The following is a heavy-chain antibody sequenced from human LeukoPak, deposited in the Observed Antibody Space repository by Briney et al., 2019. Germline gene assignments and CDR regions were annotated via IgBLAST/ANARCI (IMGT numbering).Heavy chain of an antibody. CDR2: IYNGGHT. CDR1: DFTVSNNY. V-gene: IGHV3-53*01. CDR3: ARGSGNYYDSSGCDY. J-gene: IGHJ4*02. Sequence: GGSLRLSCAASDFTVSNNYMNWVRQAPGKGLQWVSIIYNGGHTYYADSVKGRFTISRDNSKNTLYLQMNSLRAEDTAVYYCARGSGNYYDSSGCDYWGQGTLVTVSS. D-gene: IGHD3-22*01.